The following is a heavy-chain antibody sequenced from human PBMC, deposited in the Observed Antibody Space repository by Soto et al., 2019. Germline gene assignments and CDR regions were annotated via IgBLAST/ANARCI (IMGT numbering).Heavy chain of an antibody. CDR2: IWYDGSNK. Sequence: PGGSLRLSCAASGFTFSSYGMHWVRQAPGKGLEWVAVIWYDGSNKYYADSVKGRFTISRDNSKNTLYLQMNSLRAEDTAVYYCAREKIVATFFYYWGQGTLVTVSS. D-gene: IGHD5-12*01. CDR3: AREKIVATFFYY. J-gene: IGHJ4*02. CDR1: GFTFSSYG. V-gene: IGHV3-33*01.